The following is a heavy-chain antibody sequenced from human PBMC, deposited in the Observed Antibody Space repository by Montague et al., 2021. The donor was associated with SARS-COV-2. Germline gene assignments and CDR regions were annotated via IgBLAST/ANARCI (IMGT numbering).Heavy chain of an antibody. V-gene: IGHV4-59*01. Sequence: SETLSLTCTVSGGSISSYYWSWFRQPPGKRLEWFGYIYYSGSTNYNPSLKSRVTISVDTSKNQFSLKLSSVTAADTAVYYCARVFPRWLQFDPYFDYWGQGTLVTVSS. CDR2: IYYSGST. CDR1: GGSISSYY. CDR3: ARVFPRWLQFDPYFDY. J-gene: IGHJ4*02. D-gene: IGHD5-24*01.